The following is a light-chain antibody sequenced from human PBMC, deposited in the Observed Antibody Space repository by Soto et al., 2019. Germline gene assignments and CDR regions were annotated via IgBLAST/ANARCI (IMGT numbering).Light chain of an antibody. Sequence: DIQMTQSPSTLSASVGDRVTITCRASQTISSWLAWYQHKPGKAPKLLIYKASSLESGVPSRFSGSGSGTKFTLTISSLQPDDFATYFCQQYNSYPYTFGLGTKLEIK. CDR3: QQYNSYPYT. CDR2: KAS. CDR1: QTISSW. V-gene: IGKV1-5*03. J-gene: IGKJ2*01.